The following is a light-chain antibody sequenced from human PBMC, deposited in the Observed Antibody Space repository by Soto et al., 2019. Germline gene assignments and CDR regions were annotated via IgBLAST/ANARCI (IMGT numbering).Light chain of an antibody. CDR1: SSDVGGYNY. CDR3: TSYSVTGTHYV. Sequence: QSALTQPASVSGSPGQSITISCTGTSSDVGGYNYVSWYQQHPGKAPKLIIYEVSNRPSGVSDRFSGSKSGKTASLTISGLQADDEADYYCTSYSVTGTHYVFGSGTKLTVL. CDR2: EVS. J-gene: IGLJ1*01. V-gene: IGLV2-14*01.